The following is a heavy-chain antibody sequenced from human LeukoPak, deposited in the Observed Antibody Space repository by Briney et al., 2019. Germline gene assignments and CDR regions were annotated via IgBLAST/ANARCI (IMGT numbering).Heavy chain of an antibody. Sequence: GGSLRLSCAASGFTFSSYSMNSVRQAPGKGLEWVSAISGSGGSTYYADSVKGRFTISRDNSKNTLYLQMNSLRAEDTAVYYCAKVYDYWGDYWGQGTLVTVSS. J-gene: IGHJ4*02. D-gene: IGHD4-11*01. CDR1: GFTFSSYS. V-gene: IGHV3-23*01. CDR3: AKVYDYWGDY. CDR2: ISGSGGST.